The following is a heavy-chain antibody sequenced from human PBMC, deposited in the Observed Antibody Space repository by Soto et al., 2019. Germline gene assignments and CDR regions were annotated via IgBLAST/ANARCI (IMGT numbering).Heavy chain of an antibody. CDR1: GYALRDYS. D-gene: IGHD3-9*01. J-gene: IGHJ3*02. V-gene: IGHV3-48*02. CDR3: VRDRDWAFDI. CDR2: TGTRRKYT. Sequence: PGGSLRLSCAASGYALRDYSMNWVRQAPGKGLEWVSYTGTRRKYTFYADSVRGRFTISRDDARNSVYLQLNSLRDEDTAVYYCVRDRDWAFDIWGQGTMVTGSS.